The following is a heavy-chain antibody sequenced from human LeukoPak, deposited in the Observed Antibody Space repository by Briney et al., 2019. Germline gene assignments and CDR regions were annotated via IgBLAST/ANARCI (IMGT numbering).Heavy chain of an antibody. CDR3: ARQGKYYDSSGYYYCFDY. Sequence: KVGESLQISCKGSGYSFTSYWIGWVRQLPGKGLGWMGIIYPGDSDTRYSPSFQGQVTISADKSISTAYLQWSSLKASDTAMYYCARQGKYYDSSGYYYCFDYWGQGTLVTVSS. V-gene: IGHV5-51*01. CDR2: IYPGDSDT. D-gene: IGHD3-22*01. CDR1: GYSFTSYW. J-gene: IGHJ4*02.